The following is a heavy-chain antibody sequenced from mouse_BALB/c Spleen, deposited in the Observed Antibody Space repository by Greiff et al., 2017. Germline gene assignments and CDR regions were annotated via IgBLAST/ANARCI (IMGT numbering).Heavy chain of an antibody. CDR1: GFNIKDTY. J-gene: IGHJ3*01. CDR2: IDPANGNT. CDR3: ATYSPFAY. D-gene: IGHD2-10*01. V-gene: IGHV14-3*02. Sequence: VHVKQSGAELVKPGASVKLSCTASGFNIKDTYMHWVKQRPEQGLEWIGRIDPANGNTKYDPKFQGKATITADTSSNTAYLQLSSLTSEDTAVYYCATYSPFAYWGQGTLVTVSA.